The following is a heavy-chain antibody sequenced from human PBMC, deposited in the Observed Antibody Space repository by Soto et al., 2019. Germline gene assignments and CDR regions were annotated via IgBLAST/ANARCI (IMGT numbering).Heavy chain of an antibody. CDR2: ISWNSNTI. V-gene: IGHV3-9*01. Sequence: TGGSLRLSCAASGFTFDNYAMHWVRQAPGKGLEWVSGISWNSNTIAYADSVKGRFTISRDNAKNSLYLQMNSLRAEDTAVYYCAKDRRAGGNSAFYFDFWGQGAQVTVSS. CDR1: GFTFDNYA. CDR3: AKDRRAGGNSAFYFDF. D-gene: IGHD3-16*01. J-gene: IGHJ5*01.